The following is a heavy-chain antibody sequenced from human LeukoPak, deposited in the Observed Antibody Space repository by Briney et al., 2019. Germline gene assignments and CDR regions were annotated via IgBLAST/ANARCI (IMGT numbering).Heavy chain of an antibody. CDR3: ARALLGYCSSTSCPKYYYYYMDV. CDR2: IYYSGST. D-gene: IGHD2-2*01. V-gene: IGHV4-59*01. J-gene: IGHJ6*03. Sequence: SQTLSLTCTVPGGSISSYYWSWIRQPPGKGLEWIGYIYYSGSTNYNPSLKSRVTISVDTSKNQFSLKLSSVTAADTAVYYCARALLGYCSSTSCPKYYYYYMDVWGKGTTVTISS. CDR1: GGSISSYY.